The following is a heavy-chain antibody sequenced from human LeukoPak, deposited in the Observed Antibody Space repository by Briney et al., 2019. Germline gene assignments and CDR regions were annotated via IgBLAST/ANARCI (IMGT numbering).Heavy chain of an antibody. CDR3: AKDRYGSGSYGMDV. CDR2: ITAGGGST. J-gene: IGHJ6*02. D-gene: IGHD3-10*01. Sequence: GGSLRLSCAASGFTFSSYAMNWVRQAPGKGLEGVSTITAGGGSTYYADSVKGRFTISRDNSRDTLYLQMSSLREDDTAVYYCAKDRYGSGSYGMDVWGQGTTATVSS. CDR1: GFTFSSYA. V-gene: IGHV3-23*01.